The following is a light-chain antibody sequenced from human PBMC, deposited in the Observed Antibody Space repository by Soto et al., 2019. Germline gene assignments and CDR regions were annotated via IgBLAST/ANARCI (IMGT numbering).Light chain of an antibody. CDR2: NDN. J-gene: IGLJ3*02. CDR1: RSNIGSNA. CDR3: AAWDDSLNARGV. Sequence: QSVLTQPPSASGTPGQRVTISCSGGRSNIGSNAVSWYQQLPGTAPKLLIYNDNQRPSGVPDRFSASKSGTSASLAISGLQSEDEADYYCAAWDDSLNARGVFGGGTKLTV. V-gene: IGLV1-44*01.